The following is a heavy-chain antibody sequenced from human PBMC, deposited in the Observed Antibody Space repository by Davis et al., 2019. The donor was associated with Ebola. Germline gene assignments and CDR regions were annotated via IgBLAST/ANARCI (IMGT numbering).Heavy chain of an antibody. CDR1: GGSITSSSYY. CDR2: IYYSGST. Sequence: PSETLSLTCTVSGGSITSSSYYWGWIRQPPGKGLEWIGSIYYSGSTYYNPSLKSRVTISVDTSKNQFSLKLSSVTAADTAVYYCARQGGIVGAYLDWGQGTLVTVSS. D-gene: IGHD1-26*01. CDR3: ARQGGIVGAYLD. V-gene: IGHV4-39*01. J-gene: IGHJ4*02.